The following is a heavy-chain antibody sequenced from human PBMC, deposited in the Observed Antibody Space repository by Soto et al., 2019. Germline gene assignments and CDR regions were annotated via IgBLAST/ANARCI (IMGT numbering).Heavy chain of an antibody. Sequence: GGSLRLSCAASGFIFSDSSIHWVRQASGEGLEWVGRIRSKTKSYATAYSASVKGRFTISRDDSKNTAYLQMNSLKIEDTAVYYCTSPHLEWLFNWFDSWGQGTLVTVSS. J-gene: IGHJ5*01. V-gene: IGHV3-73*01. CDR1: GFIFSDSS. D-gene: IGHD3-3*01. CDR3: TSPHLEWLFNWFDS. CDR2: IRSKTKSYAT.